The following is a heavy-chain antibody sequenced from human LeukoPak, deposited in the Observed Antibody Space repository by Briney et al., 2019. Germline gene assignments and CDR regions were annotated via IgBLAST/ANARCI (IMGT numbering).Heavy chain of an antibody. CDR2: ISSSSGYI. Sequence: GGSLRLSSAASGFTFSSYSMNWVRQAPGKGLEWVSSISSSSGYIYYADSVKGRFTISRDNAKNSLYLQMSSLRAEDTAVYYCARDGNVVATIGLDYWGQGTLVTVSS. CDR3: ARDGNVVATIGLDY. J-gene: IGHJ4*02. V-gene: IGHV3-21*01. CDR1: GFTFSSYS. D-gene: IGHD5-12*01.